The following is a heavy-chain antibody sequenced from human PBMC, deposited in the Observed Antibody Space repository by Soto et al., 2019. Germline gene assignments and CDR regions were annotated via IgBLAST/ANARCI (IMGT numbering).Heavy chain of an antibody. CDR3: ARDLGVVITAEYFQH. CDR1: GFTFSSYW. V-gene: IGHV3-7*03. CDR2: IKSDGSEM. D-gene: IGHD3-22*01. J-gene: IGHJ1*01. Sequence: QAGGSLRLSCVASGFTFSSYWMSWVRQAPGKGLEWVANIKSDGSEMYYVDSVKGRFTISRDNARKSLYLQINSLRVEDTALYYCARDLGVVITAEYFQHWGQGTLVTVSS.